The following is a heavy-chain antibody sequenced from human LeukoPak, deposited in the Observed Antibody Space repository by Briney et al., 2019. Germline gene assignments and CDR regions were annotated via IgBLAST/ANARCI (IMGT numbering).Heavy chain of an antibody. V-gene: IGHV3-7*03. J-gene: IGHJ4*02. CDR1: GFTFSSYW. CDR3: ARDSEYSSSEVLDY. CDR2: IKQDGSEK. D-gene: IGHD6-6*01. Sequence: GGSLRLSCAASGFTFSSYWMSWVRQAPGKGLEWVANIKQDGSEKYYVDSVKGRFTISRDNAKNSLYLQMNSLRAEDTAVYYCARDSEYSSSEVLDYWGQGTLVTVSS.